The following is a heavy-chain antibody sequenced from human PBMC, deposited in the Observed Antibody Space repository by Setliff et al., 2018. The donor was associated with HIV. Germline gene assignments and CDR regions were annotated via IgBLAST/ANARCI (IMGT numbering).Heavy chain of an antibody. Sequence: ASVKVSCKASGYTFTSYYMHWVRQAPGQGLECMGIINPSSGSTTYAQKFQGRVTMTRDKSTSTVYMELSSLRSEDTAVYYCARDPAPSSSASYFQHWGQGTPVTVSS. J-gene: IGHJ1*01. CDR3: ARDPAPSSSASYFQH. CDR2: INPSSGST. D-gene: IGHD6-6*01. V-gene: IGHV1-46*01. CDR1: GYTFTSYY.